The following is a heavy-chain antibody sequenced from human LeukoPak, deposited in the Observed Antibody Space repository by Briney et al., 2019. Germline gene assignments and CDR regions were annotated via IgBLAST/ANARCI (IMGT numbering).Heavy chain of an antibody. Sequence: GGSLRLSCAAPASGFAFSSYSMNWVRQAPGKGLEWVSSISSSSSYIYYADSLKGRFTISRDNAKNSLYLQMNSLRAEDTAVYYCARVGTHKPDYYDSSGYYGNYYMDVWGKGTTVTVSS. D-gene: IGHD3-22*01. V-gene: IGHV3-21*01. CDR1: GFAFSSYS. J-gene: IGHJ6*03. CDR2: ISSSSSYI. CDR3: ARVGTHKPDYYDSSGYYGNYYMDV.